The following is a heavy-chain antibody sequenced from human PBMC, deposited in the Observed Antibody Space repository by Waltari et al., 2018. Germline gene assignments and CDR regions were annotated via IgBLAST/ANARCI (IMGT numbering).Heavy chain of an antibody. Sequence: EVQLVESGGGLVKPGGSLRLSCAASGFTFSSYSMNWGRPAPGKGLEWVASMNSSSSDIDYADSGEGRFTISRDNAKNSLYLQMNSLRAEDTAVYYCARGGGLCDYWGQGTLVTVSS. CDR3: ARGGGLCDY. D-gene: IGHD3-16*01. V-gene: IGHV3-21*01. CDR2: MNSSSSDI. CDR1: GFTFSSYS. J-gene: IGHJ4*02.